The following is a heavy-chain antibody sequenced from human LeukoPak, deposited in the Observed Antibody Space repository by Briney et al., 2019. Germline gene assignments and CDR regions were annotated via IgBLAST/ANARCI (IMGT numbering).Heavy chain of an antibody. Sequence: SQTLSLTCTVSGGSISSGYYYWSWLRQPPGKGLEWIAYMYYSGSTYYNPSLKSRVTMSADTSKNQLSLKLSSVTAADTAVYYCARPYYYDSRIDPWGQGILVTASS. CDR3: ARPYYYDSRIDP. D-gene: IGHD3-22*01. CDR2: MYYSGST. V-gene: IGHV4-30-4*01. J-gene: IGHJ5*02. CDR1: GGSISSGYYY.